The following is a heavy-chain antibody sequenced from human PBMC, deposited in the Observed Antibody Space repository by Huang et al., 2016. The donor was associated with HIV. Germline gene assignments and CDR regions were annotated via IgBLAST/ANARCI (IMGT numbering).Heavy chain of an antibody. J-gene: IGHJ4*02. CDR1: GGTFSSYA. CDR2: SIPIFGTA. D-gene: IGHD3-22*01. Sequence: QVQLVQSGAEVKKPGSSVKVSCKASGGTFSSYAISWVRQAPGQGLEWMGGSIPIFGTATYAQKFQGRVTITADESTSTPYMELSSPRSEDTAVYYCARVESRRYYDSSGYYYWGQGTLVTVSS. CDR3: ARVESRRYYDSSGYYY. V-gene: IGHV1-69*01.